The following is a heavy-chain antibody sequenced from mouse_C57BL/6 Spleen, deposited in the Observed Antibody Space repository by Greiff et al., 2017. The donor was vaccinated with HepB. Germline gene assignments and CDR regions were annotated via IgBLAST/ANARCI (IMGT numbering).Heavy chain of an antibody. CDR3: ARLTTVVADY. CDR1: GYTFTSYW. CDR2: IYPGSGST. Sequence: VQLKESGAELVKPGASVKMSCKASGYTFTSYWITWVKQRPGQGLEWIGDIYPGSGSTNYNEKFKSKATLTVDTSSSTAYMQLSSLTSEDSAVYYCARLTTVVADYWGQGTTLTVSS. V-gene: IGHV1-55*01. J-gene: IGHJ2*01. D-gene: IGHD1-1*01.